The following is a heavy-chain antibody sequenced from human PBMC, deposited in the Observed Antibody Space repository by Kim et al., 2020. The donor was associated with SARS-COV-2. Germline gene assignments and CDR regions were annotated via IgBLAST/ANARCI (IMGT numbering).Heavy chain of an antibody. V-gene: IGHV1-8*01. CDR2: MNPNSGNT. J-gene: IGHJ6*02. CDR1: GYTFTSYD. Sequence: ASVKVSCKASGYTFTSYDINWVRQATGQGLEWMGWMNPNSGNTGYAQKFQGRVTMTRNTSISTAYMELSSLRSEDTAVYYCARGRGRGVRGVTNYYYYGMDVWGQGTTVTVSS. D-gene: IGHD3-10*01. CDR3: ARGRGRGVRGVTNYYYYGMDV.